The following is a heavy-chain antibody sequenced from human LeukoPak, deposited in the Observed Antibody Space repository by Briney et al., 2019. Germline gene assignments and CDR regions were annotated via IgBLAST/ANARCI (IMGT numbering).Heavy chain of an antibody. CDR3: ARGGSSSWYSEGFDP. Sequence: SETLSLTCTVSGGSISSYYWSWIRQPAGKGLEWIGRIYTSGNTNYNPSLKSRVTMSVDTSKNQFSLKLRSVTAADTAVYYCARGGSSSWYSEGFDPWGQGTLVTVSS. D-gene: IGHD6-13*01. CDR1: GGSISSYY. CDR2: IYTSGNT. V-gene: IGHV4-4*07. J-gene: IGHJ5*02.